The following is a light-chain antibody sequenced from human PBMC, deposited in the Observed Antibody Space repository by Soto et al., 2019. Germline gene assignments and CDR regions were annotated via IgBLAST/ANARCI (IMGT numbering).Light chain of an antibody. J-gene: IGLJ2*01. CDR1: SSDVGGYNY. V-gene: IGLV2-8*01. Sequence: QSDLTQPPSASGSPGQSVIISCTGTSSDVGGYNYVSWYQQHPGKAPKLMIYEVSKRPSGVPDRFSGSKSGNTASLTVSGLQTEDEADYYCSSYAGSNNFVVFGGGTKLTVL. CDR2: EVS. CDR3: SSYAGSNNFVV.